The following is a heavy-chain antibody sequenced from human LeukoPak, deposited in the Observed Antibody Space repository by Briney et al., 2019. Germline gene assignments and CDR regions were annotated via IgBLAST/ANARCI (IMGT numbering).Heavy chain of an antibody. V-gene: IGHV3-21*01. D-gene: IGHD6-19*01. CDR2: ISSSSSYI. Sequence: GGSLRLSCAASGFTFSSYSMNWVRQAPGKGLEWVSSISSSSSYIYYADSVKGRFTISRDNAKNSLYLQMNSLRAEDTAVYYCARCLALSSGWFSRNPFDYWGQGTLVTVSS. J-gene: IGHJ4*02. CDR3: ARCLALSSGWFSRNPFDY. CDR1: GFTFSSYS.